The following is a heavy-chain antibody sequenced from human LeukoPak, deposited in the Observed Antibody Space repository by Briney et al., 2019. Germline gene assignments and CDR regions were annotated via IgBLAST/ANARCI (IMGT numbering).Heavy chain of an antibody. Sequence: GGSLRLSCAASGFTFSSYAMTWVRQAPGKGLEWVSAISGSGGSTYYADSVKGRFTISRDNSKYTLYLQMNSLRSEDTAVYYCANDYGDYEAHTWFDPWGQGTLVTVSS. CDR1: GFTFSSYA. D-gene: IGHD4-17*01. J-gene: IGHJ5*02. V-gene: IGHV3-23*01. CDR2: ISGSGGST. CDR3: ANDYGDYEAHTWFDP.